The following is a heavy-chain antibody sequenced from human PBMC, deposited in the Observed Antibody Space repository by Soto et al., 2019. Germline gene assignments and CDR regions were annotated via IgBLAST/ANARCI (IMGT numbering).Heavy chain of an antibody. CDR1: GFTFSSYG. Sequence: QVQLVESGGGVVQPGRSLRLSCAASGFTFSSYGMHWVRQAPGKGLEWVAVISYDESNKYYADSLKGRFTISRDNSKNTLYLQMTSLRAEDTAVYYCAKSIAAVGTPPYFYYSGMDVWGQGTTVTVSS. CDR2: ISYDESNK. V-gene: IGHV3-30*18. CDR3: AKSIAAVGTPPYFYYSGMDV. J-gene: IGHJ6*02. D-gene: IGHD6-13*01.